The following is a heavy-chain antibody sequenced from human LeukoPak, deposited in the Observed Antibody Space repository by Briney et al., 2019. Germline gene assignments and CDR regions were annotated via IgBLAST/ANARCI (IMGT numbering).Heavy chain of an antibody. Sequence: SETLSLTCTVSGGSIRSDSWNWIRQPAGKGLEWIGRIYASGTTNYNPSLKSRVTMSIDTSKSQFSLQLASVTAADTAVYYCARGTYFSDTYYFDYWGQGTLVTVSS. CDR1: GGSIRSDS. CDR3: ARGTYFSDTYYFDY. CDR2: IYASGTT. V-gene: IGHV4-4*07. J-gene: IGHJ4*02. D-gene: IGHD3-22*01.